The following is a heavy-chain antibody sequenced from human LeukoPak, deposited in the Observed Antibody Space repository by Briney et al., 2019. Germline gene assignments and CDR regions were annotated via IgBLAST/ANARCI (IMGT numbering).Heavy chain of an antibody. Sequence: ASVKVSCKASGYTFTGYYMHWVRQAPGQGLEWMGWINPNSGGTNYAQKFQGRVTMTRDTSISTAYMELSGLRSDDTAVYYCAREGDGSGNNFDYWGQGTLVTVSS. D-gene: IGHD3-10*01. V-gene: IGHV1-2*02. J-gene: IGHJ4*02. CDR3: AREGDGSGNNFDY. CDR2: INPNSGGT. CDR1: GYTFTGYY.